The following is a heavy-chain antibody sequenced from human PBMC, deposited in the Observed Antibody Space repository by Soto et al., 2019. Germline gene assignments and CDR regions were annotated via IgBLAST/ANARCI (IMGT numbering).Heavy chain of an antibody. J-gene: IGHJ6*02. CDR1: GDTFSRYT. V-gene: IGHV1-69*08. CDR2: IIPILTTT. Sequence: QVQLVQSGAEVKKPGSSVKVSCRASGDTFSRYTVNWLRQAPGRGLEWMGRIIPILTTTDYAQNFRGRPTSTADKSTNTGYMELRSERSEDTAGYYCARRRYCGYDGNYKHYYGMDVWGQGTTVTVAS. CDR3: ARRRYCGYDGNYKHYYGMDV. D-gene: IGHD2-21*02.